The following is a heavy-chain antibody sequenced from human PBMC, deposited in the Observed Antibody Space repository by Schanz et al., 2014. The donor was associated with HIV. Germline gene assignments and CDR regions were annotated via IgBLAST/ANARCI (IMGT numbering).Heavy chain of an antibody. V-gene: IGHV1-18*01. CDR2: ISAYNGNT. Sequence: QVQLVQSGAEVKKPGASVKVSCKASGYTFSHYGITWVRQAPGQGPEWMVWISAYNGNTNYDQKIQGRVTMTTDTSTSTAYMELRSLTSDDTAVYYCARDHITIFLDPWGQGTLVTVSS. CDR3: ARDHITIFLDP. CDR1: GYTFSHYG. J-gene: IGHJ5*02. D-gene: IGHD3-9*01.